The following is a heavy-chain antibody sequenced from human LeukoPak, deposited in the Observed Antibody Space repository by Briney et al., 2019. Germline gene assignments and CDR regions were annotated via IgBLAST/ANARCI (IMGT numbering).Heavy chain of an antibody. J-gene: IGHJ4*02. D-gene: IGHD3-3*01. CDR2: ISAYNGDT. Sequence: ASVKVSCKASGYTFTTYGISLVRQATGQGLEWMGWISAYNGDTNYAQKVQGRVTMTTDTSTSTAYMELRSLRSDDTAVYHCASITLDFRSGYAYWGQGTPVTVSS. V-gene: IGHV1-18*01. CDR1: GYTFTTYG. CDR3: ASITLDFRSGYAY.